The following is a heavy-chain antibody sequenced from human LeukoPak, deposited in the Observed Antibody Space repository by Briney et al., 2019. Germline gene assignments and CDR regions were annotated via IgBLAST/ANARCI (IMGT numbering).Heavy chain of an antibody. J-gene: IGHJ4*02. Sequence: GGSLRLSCAASGFIFSNYWMTWVRHAPGKGLEWVATIKQDGGEKYYVDSVKGRFTISRDNAKNSLYLQMNSLRAEDTAVYYCSGPWDYWGQGTLVTVSS. CDR2: IKQDGGEK. CDR3: SGPWDY. CDR1: GFIFSNYW. V-gene: IGHV3-7*01. D-gene: IGHD1-26*01.